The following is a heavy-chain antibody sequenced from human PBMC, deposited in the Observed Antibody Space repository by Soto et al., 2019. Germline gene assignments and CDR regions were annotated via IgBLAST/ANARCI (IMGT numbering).Heavy chain of an antibody. Sequence: QVQLVQSGAEVKKPGASVKVSCKASGFTFTNYYIHWVRQAPGQGLEWMGLINPSGGGTFYAQKFQGRVTVTGDTSTGTVYIELSNLRSEDTAVYFCARDSGDTTFRQWGRSFHYWGQGTLVTVSS. CDR2: INPSGGGT. V-gene: IGHV1-46*01. J-gene: IGHJ4*02. CDR3: ARDSGDTTFRQWGRSFHY. CDR1: GFTFTNYY. D-gene: IGHD1-1*01.